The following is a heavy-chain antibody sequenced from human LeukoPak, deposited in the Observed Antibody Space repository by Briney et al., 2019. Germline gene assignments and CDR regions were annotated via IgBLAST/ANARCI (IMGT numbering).Heavy chain of an antibody. CDR2: INRDGSST. V-gene: IGHV3-74*01. J-gene: IGHJ6*02. Sequence: PGGSLRLSCAASGFSVSSNYMSWVRQAPGKGLVWVSRINRDGSSTNYADSVKGRFTISRDNAKNTLYLQMNSLRAEDTAVYYCARDLSYGMDVWGQGTTVTVSS. CDR3: ARDLSYGMDV. CDR1: GFSVSSNY.